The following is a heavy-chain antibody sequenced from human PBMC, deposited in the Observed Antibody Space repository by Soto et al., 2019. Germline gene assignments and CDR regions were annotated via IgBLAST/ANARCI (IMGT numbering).Heavy chain of an antibody. CDR3: AGDWDCGGDCSHDAFDI. V-gene: IGHV4-31*03. J-gene: IGHJ3*02. CDR1: GGSISSGGYY. D-gene: IGHD2-21*02. Sequence: QVQLQESGPGLVKPSQTLSLTCTVSGGSISSGGYYWSWIRQHPGKGLEWIGYIYYSGSTYYNPSLKSRVTISVVTSKNQFSRKLSSVTAADPAVYYCAGDWDCGGDCSHDAFDIWGQGTMVTVSS. CDR2: IYYSGST.